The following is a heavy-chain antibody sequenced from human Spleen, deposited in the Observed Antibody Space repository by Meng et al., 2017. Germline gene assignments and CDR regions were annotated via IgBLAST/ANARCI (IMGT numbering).Heavy chain of an antibody. CDR1: GDLSLNYY. V-gene: IGHV4-4*07. CDR2: TYVGGST. CDR3: ARGSAGDYYFDS. Sequence: QVRVQESGPGLVTASDHLSLTCSVSGDLSLNYYWNWLRQPAGKRLEWIGRTYVGGSTDYNPSLRSRATVSVDTSKNQISLRLASVTAADTAVYFCARGSAGDYYFDSWGQGTVVTVSS. J-gene: IGHJ4*02. D-gene: IGHD4-17*01.